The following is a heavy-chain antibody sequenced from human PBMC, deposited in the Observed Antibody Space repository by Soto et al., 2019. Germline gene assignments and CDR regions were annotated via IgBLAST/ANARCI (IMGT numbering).Heavy chain of an antibody. CDR2: ISYDGSNK. CDR3: ARDPTIFGVPLLGTRFDP. Sequence: PGGSLRLSCAASGFTFSSYAMRWVRQAPGKGLEWVAVISYDGSNKYYADSVKGRFTISRDNSKNTLYLQMNSLRAEDTAVYYCARDPTIFGVPLLGTRFDPWGQGTLVTVSS. D-gene: IGHD3-3*01. J-gene: IGHJ5*02. V-gene: IGHV3-30-3*01. CDR1: GFTFSSYA.